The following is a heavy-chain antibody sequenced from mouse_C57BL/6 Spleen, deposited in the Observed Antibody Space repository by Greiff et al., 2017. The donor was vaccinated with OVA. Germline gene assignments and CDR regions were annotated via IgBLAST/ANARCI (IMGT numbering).Heavy chain of an antibody. CDR1: GFNIKNTY. V-gene: IGHV14-3*01. Sequence: VQLQQSVAELVRPGASVKLSCTASGFNIKNTYMHWVKQRPEQGLEWIGRIDPATGNTKYAPKFQGQATITADTSSDTAYLQLSSLTSEDTAIDYCARLANWDLYYFDYWGQGTTLTVSS. J-gene: IGHJ2*01. CDR2: IDPATGNT. CDR3: ARLANWDLYYFDY. D-gene: IGHD4-1*01.